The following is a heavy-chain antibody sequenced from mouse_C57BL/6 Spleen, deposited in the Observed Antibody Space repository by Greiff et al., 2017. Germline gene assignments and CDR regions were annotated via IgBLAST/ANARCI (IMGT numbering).Heavy chain of an antibody. CDR2: ISYSGST. CDR3: ARGVYYEGFDY. J-gene: IGHJ2*01. D-gene: IGHD1-1*02. CDR1: GYSITSGYD. V-gene: IGHV3-1*01. Sequence: EVKLQESGPGMVKPSQSLSLTCTVTGYSITSGYDWHWIRHFPGNKLEWMGYISYSGSTNYNPSLKSRISITHDTSKNHFFLKLNSVTTEDTATYYCARGVYYEGFDYWGQGTTLTVSS.